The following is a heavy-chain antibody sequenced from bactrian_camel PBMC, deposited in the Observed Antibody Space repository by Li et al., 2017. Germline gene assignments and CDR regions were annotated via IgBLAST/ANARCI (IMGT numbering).Heavy chain of an antibody. Sequence: HVQLVESGGGSVQAGGSLRLSCVASGPSVTMAWFRQAPGKEREGVAALSVNGANTAYAASVKGRFTISLDNAKNTLYLQMNSLKPDDTALYYCATSGRLGNCWPAPGTTYPHLGQGTQVTVS. V-gene: IGHV3-3*01. CDR1: GPSVT. CDR3: ATSGRLGNCWPAPGTTYPH. CDR2: LSVNGANT. J-gene: IGHJ4*01. D-gene: IGHD7*01.